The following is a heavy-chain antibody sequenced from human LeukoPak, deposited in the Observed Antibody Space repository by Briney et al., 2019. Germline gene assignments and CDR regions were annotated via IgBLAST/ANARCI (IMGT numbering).Heavy chain of an antibody. V-gene: IGHV1-69*13. D-gene: IGHD6-13*01. Sequence: GASVKVPCKASGGTFSSYAISWVRQAPGQGLEWMGGIIPIFGTANYAQKFQGRVTITADESTSTAYMELSSLRSEDTAVYYCARGAFLKSSSWPYNWFDPWGQGTLVTVSS. CDR1: GGTFSSYA. CDR3: ARGAFLKSSSWPYNWFDP. CDR2: IIPIFGTA. J-gene: IGHJ5*02.